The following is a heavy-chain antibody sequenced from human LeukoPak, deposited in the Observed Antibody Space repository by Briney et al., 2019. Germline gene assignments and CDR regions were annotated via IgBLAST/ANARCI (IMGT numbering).Heavy chain of an antibody. D-gene: IGHD3-3*01. V-gene: IGHV1-69*13. CDR1: GGTFISYA. J-gene: IGHJ3*02. Sequence: SVKVSCKASGGTFISYAISWVRQAPGQGLEWMGGIIPLFGSANYAQKFQGRVTITADESTSTAYMELSSLRSEDTAVYYCASPNYDLVSGFRDAFDIWGKETMVTVSS. CDR2: IIPLFGSA. CDR3: ASPNYDLVSGFRDAFDI.